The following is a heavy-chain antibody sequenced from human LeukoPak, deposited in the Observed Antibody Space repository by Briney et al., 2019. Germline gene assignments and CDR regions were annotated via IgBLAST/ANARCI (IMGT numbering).Heavy chain of an antibody. Sequence: GGSLRLSCAASGFTFSSYGMHWVRQAPGKGLEWVAVIWYDGSNKYYADSVKGRFTISRDNSKNTLYLQMNSLRAEDTAVYYCASLMWDGSGSYSSASTSLVKIHDDYWGQGTLVTVSS. V-gene: IGHV3-33*01. CDR1: GFTFSSYG. CDR2: IWYDGSNK. J-gene: IGHJ4*02. D-gene: IGHD3-10*01. CDR3: ASLMWDGSGSYSSASTSLVKIHDDY.